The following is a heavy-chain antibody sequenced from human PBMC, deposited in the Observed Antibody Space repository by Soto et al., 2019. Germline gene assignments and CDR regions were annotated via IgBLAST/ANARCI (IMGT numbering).Heavy chain of an antibody. CDR1: GYTFTSYD. J-gene: IGHJ4*02. D-gene: IGHD6-19*01. Sequence: ASVKVSCKASGYTFTSYDINWLRQATGQGLEWMGWMNPNSGNTGYAQKFQGRVTMTRNTSISTAYMELSSLRSEDTAVYYCASSSGWYRRPLDYWGQGTLVTVSS. V-gene: IGHV1-8*01. CDR3: ASSSGWYRRPLDY. CDR2: MNPNSGNT.